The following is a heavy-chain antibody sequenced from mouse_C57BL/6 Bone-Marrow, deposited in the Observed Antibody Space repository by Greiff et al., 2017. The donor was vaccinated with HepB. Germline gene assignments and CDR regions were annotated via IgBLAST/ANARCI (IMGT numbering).Heavy chain of an antibody. CDR3: TRSDYGSSPWFAY. J-gene: IGHJ3*01. CDR2: IYPGNSDT. D-gene: IGHD1-1*01. V-gene: IGHV1-5*01. Sequence: VQLKESGTVLARPGASVKMSCKTSGYTFTSYWMHWVKQRPGQGLEWKGAIYPGNSDTSYNQKFKGKAKLTAVTSASTAYMELSSLTNEDSAVYYCTRSDYGSSPWFAYWGQGTLVTVSA. CDR1: GYTFTSYW.